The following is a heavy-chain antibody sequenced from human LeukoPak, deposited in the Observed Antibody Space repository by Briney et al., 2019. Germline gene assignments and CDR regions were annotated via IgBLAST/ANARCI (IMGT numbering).Heavy chain of an antibody. CDR3: AKETYSTSWQLDS. Sequence: GGSLRLSCAASGFTFSSYGMHWVRQAPGKGLEWVAVISYDGSNKYYADSVKGRFTISRDNSKDTLYLQMNSLRAEDTAVYYCAKETYSTSWQLDSWGQGTLVTVSS. J-gene: IGHJ4*02. D-gene: IGHD2-2*01. CDR2: ISYDGSNK. CDR1: GFTFSSYG. V-gene: IGHV3-30*18.